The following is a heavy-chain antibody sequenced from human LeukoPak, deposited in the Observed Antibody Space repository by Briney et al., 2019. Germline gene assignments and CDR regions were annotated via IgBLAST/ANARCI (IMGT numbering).Heavy chain of an antibody. CDR1: GFTFSTYS. CDR2: ISTGSSTI. V-gene: IGHV3-48*02. CDR3: ARVAEIQLWLRSAFDY. Sequence: PGGSLRLSCAASGFTFSTYSMNWVRQAPGKGLEWVSFISTGSSTIYYADSVKGRFTISRDNAKNSLYLQMNSLRDKDTAVYYCARVAEIQLWLRSAFDYWGQGTLVTVSS. J-gene: IGHJ4*02. D-gene: IGHD5-18*01.